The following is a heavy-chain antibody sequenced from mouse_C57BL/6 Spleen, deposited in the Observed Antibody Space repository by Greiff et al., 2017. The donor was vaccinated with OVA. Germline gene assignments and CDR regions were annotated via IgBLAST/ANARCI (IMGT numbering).Heavy chain of an antibody. J-gene: IGHJ2*01. Sequence: VQLVESGAELVRPGASVTLSCKASGYTFTDYEMHWVKQTPVHGLEWIGAIDPETGGTAYNQKFKGKAILTADKSSSTAYMELRSLTSEDSAVYYCTRQLKGNYFDYWGQGTTLTVSS. V-gene: IGHV1-15*01. D-gene: IGHD3-2*02. CDR2: IDPETGGT. CDR3: TRQLKGNYFDY. CDR1: GYTFTDYE.